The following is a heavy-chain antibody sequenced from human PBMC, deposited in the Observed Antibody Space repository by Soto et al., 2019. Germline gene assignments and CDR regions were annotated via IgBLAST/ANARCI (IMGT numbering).Heavy chain of an antibody. CDR1: GFTFSSYG. J-gene: IGHJ4*02. D-gene: IGHD5-18*01. Sequence: QGQLVESGGGVVQPGRSLRLSCAASGFTFSSYGMHWVRQAPGKGLEWVAVIWYDGSNKYYADSVKGRFTISRDNSKNTLYLQMNSLRAEDTAVYYCPSGPDTAMVTDYWGQGPLVTVSS. V-gene: IGHV3-33*01. CDR3: PSGPDTAMVTDY. CDR2: IWYDGSNK.